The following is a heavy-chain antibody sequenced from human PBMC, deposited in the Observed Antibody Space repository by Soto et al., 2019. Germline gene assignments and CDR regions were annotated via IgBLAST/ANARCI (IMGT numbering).Heavy chain of an antibody. CDR2: VYHNERT. D-gene: IGHD3-16*01. J-gene: IGHJ4*02. CDR3: ARDAAVPGETDRFDY. Sequence: SETLSLTCAVSGASMFDNFWWSWVRQVPGKGLEWIGEVYHNERTNFNPSLKTRVSMSIDTSKSQFSLKLTSVTAADTAIYFCARDAAVPGETDRFDYWGQGVLVTVSS. CDR1: GASMFDNFW. V-gene: IGHV4-4*02.